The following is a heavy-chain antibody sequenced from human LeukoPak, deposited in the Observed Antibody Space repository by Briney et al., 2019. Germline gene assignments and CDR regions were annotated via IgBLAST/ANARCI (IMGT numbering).Heavy chain of an antibody. CDR1: GFTFSSYS. V-gene: IGHV3-21*01. CDR3: AKDNYDYIWGSYQAFYYYMDV. CDR2: ISSSSSYI. D-gene: IGHD3-16*02. Sequence: GGSLRLSCAASGFTFSSYSMNWVRQAPGKGLEWVSSISSSSSYIYYADSVKGRLTISRDNAKNSLYLQMNSLRAEDTAVYYCAKDNYDYIWGSYQAFYYYMDVWGKGTTVTVSS. J-gene: IGHJ6*03.